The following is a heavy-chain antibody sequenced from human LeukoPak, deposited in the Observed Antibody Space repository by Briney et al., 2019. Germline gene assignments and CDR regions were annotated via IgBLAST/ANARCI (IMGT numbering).Heavy chain of an antibody. Sequence: PGGSLRLSCAASGFTFDDYAMHWVRQAPGKGLEWVSLISGDGDSTYYADSVKGRFTISRDNNKNSLYLQMNSLRTEDTALYYCAREHRAKGYDYWGQGTLVTVSS. V-gene: IGHV3-43*02. CDR2: ISGDGDST. CDR3: AREHRAKGYDY. J-gene: IGHJ4*02. D-gene: IGHD1-14*01. CDR1: GFTFDDYA.